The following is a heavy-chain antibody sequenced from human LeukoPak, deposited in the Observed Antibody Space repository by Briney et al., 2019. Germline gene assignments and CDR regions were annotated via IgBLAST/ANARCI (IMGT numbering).Heavy chain of an antibody. CDR2: MNPTSGDS. CDR1: GYTFSSYD. Sequence: GASVTVSCTASGYTFSSYDINWVRQATGQGFEWMGWMNPTSGDSGYAQKFQGRITMTRNTSITTAYMELGSLRSEDTAVYYCARQYTSSFEYWGQGTLVTVSS. V-gene: IGHV1-8*01. CDR3: ARQYTSSFEY. D-gene: IGHD6-6*01. J-gene: IGHJ4*02.